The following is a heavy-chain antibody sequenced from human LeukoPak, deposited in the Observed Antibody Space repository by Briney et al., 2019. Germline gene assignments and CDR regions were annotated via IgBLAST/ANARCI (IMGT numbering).Heavy chain of an antibody. J-gene: IGHJ6*02. D-gene: IGHD6-13*01. CDR2: IYSGGST. CDR1: GFTVSSNY. Sequence: PGGSLRLSCAASGFTVSSNYMSWVRQAPGKGLEWVSVIYSGGSTYYADSVKGRFTISRDNSKNTLYLQMNSLRAEDTAVYYCAREAAGTFYYYGMDVWGQGTTVTVSS. CDR3: AREAAGTFYYYGMDV. V-gene: IGHV3-53*01.